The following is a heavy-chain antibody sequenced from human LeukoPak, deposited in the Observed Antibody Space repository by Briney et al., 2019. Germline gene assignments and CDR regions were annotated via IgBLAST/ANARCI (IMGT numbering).Heavy chain of an antibody. J-gene: IGHJ4*02. Sequence: GWSLRLSCAASGFSFNSYPMHWVRQAPGKGLEWVAVISNDGNNKYYADSVKGRFTISRDNSNNTLSLQMNGLRVEDTAVYYCARPDDSESFRANHYWGRGTLVTVS. CDR1: GFSFNSYP. CDR3: ARPDDSESFRANHY. V-gene: IGHV3-30*04. CDR2: ISNDGNNK. D-gene: IGHD3-10*01.